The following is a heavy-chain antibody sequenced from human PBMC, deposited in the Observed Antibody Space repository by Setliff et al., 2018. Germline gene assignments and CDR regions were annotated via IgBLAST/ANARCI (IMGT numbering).Heavy chain of an antibody. CDR3: ATGLGQYFDY. CDR1: GFDFGTYG. J-gene: IGHJ4*02. CDR2: IRYGSYQQ. Sequence: GGSLRLSCEASGFDFGTYGMHWVRQAPDRGLEWVAFIRYGSYQQTYADSVKGRFTISRDDSKKTLYLQMNSLKTEDTAVYYCATGLGQYFDYWGQGSLVTSPQ. V-gene: IGHV3-30*02. D-gene: IGHD3-9*01.